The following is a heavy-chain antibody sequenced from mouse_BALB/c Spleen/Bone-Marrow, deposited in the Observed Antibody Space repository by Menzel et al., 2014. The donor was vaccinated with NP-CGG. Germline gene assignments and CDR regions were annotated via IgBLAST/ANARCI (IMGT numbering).Heavy chain of an antibody. CDR1: GYSFTNYW. J-gene: IGHJ2*01. Sequence: QVHVKQSGAELVRPGASVKLSCKASGYSFTNYWMNWMKQRPGQGLEWIGMIHPSDSVTRLNQKFKDKATLTVDKSSSTAYVQLSSPTSEDSAVYYCAKDGNPFDYWGQGTTLTVSS. CDR2: IHPSDSVT. D-gene: IGHD2-1*01. CDR3: AKDGNPFDY. V-gene: IGHV1-74*01.